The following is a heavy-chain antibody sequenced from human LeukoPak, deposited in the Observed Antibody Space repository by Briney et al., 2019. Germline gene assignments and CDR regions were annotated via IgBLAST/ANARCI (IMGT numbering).Heavy chain of an antibody. D-gene: IGHD5-18*01. CDR2: ISAYNGNT. V-gene: IGHV1-18*01. CDR3: ARSAAMGPWDY. CDR1: GGTFSSYA. Sequence: ASVKVSCKASGGTFSSYAISWVRQAPGQGLEWMGWISAYNGNTNYAQKLQGRVTMTTDTSTSTAYMELRSLRSDDTAVYYCARSAAMGPWDYWGQGTLVTVSS. J-gene: IGHJ4*02.